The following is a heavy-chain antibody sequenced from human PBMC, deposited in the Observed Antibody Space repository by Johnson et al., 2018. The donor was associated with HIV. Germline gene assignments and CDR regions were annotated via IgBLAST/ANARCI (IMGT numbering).Heavy chain of an antibody. CDR3: AKVRRYDPDGAFDV. Sequence: VQLVESGGGVVQPGTSLRISCATSGFTFSNYAMSWVRQAPGKGLEWVSGISGSGGSTYYADSEKGRFTISRDNSKNTLYLQMNSLRAEDTAVYYCAKVRRYDPDGAFDVWGQGTMVTVSS. D-gene: IGHD3-3*01. V-gene: IGHV3-23*04. J-gene: IGHJ3*01. CDR2: ISGSGGST. CDR1: GFTFSNYA.